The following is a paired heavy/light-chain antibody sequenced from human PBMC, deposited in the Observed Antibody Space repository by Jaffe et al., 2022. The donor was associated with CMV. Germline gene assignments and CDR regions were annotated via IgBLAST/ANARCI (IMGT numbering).Light chain of an antibody. V-gene: IGKV3-15*01. CDR3: QQYNDWPLT. J-gene: IGKJ4*01. CDR2: GTS. Sequence: EIVMTQSPATLSGSPGERATLSCRASQSISSNIAWYQQRPGQPPRLLIYGTSVRASGVPGRFSGSGSGTDFTLAISSLQSEDFVTYFCQQYNDWPLTFGGGTKVEIK. CDR1: QSISSN.
Heavy chain of an antibody. Sequence: QVQLQESGPGLVKPSETLSLNCNVFNESITTYYWNWIRQSPAKGLEWIGHVFHRGTTRYNPSLETRVTISLDTSKKQFTLALKSVTAADTAVYYCASSFGPYSNFDYWGQGSLVSVSS. V-gene: IGHV4-59*08. J-gene: IGHJ4*02. CDR1: NESITTYY. D-gene: IGHD2-21*01. CDR3: ASSFGPYSNFDY. CDR2: VFHRGTT.